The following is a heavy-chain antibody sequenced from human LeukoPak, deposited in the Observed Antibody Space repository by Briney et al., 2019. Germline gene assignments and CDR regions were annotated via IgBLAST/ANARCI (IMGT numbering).Heavy chain of an antibody. J-gene: IGHJ4*02. V-gene: IGHV3-7*01. Sequence: GGSLRLSCAASGFTFSSYGMHWVRQAPGKGLEWVANIKQDGSERYYVDSVKGRFTIFKDNAKNSLYLQMNSLRAEDTAVYYCASPAYGDYALFDYWGQGTLVTVSS. CDR3: ASPAYGDYALFDY. CDR2: IKQDGSER. CDR1: GFTFSSYG. D-gene: IGHD4-17*01.